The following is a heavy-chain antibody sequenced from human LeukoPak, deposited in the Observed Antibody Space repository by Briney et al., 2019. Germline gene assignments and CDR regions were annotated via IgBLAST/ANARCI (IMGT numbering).Heavy chain of an antibody. D-gene: IGHD5-24*01. Sequence: SETLSLTCAVEGVFISSGYHWGWIRQPPGKGLEWIGTVCHGVTYYDPSLKSRVSISADTSKNLFSLNLGSVTAADTAVYYCARGGARSREGYNSELDNWGQGTLVTVSS. V-gene: IGHV4-38-2*01. CDR3: ARGGARSREGYNSELDN. CDR2: VCHGVT. CDR1: GVFISSGYH. J-gene: IGHJ4*02.